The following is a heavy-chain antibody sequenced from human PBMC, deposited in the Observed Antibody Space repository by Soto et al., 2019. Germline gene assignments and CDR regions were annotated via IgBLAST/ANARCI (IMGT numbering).Heavy chain of an antibody. V-gene: IGHV3-66*01. CDR2: IYSGGST. J-gene: IGHJ3*02. Sequence: GGSLRLSCAASGFTVSSNYMSWVRQAPGKGLEWVSVIYSGGSTYYADSVKGRFTISRDNSKNTLYLQMNSLRAEDTAVYYCARDSPIAAAGIAFDIWGQGTMVTGSS. D-gene: IGHD6-13*01. CDR1: GFTVSSNY. CDR3: ARDSPIAAAGIAFDI.